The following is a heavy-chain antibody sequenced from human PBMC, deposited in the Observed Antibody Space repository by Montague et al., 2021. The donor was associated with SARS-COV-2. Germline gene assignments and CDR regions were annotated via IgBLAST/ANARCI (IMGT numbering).Heavy chain of an antibody. CDR3: ARGSVGGYYFDY. J-gene: IGHJ4*02. CDR1: GFIFSSYG. D-gene: IGHD1-26*01. V-gene: IGHV3-33*01. CDR2: IWYDGSNE. Sequence: SLRLSCAASGFIFSSYGMHWFRQAPGKGLEWVAHIWYDGSNENYVDSVKGRFTISRDNFKNTLHLQMNSLRAEDTAIYYCARGSVGGYYFDYWGQGALVTVSS.